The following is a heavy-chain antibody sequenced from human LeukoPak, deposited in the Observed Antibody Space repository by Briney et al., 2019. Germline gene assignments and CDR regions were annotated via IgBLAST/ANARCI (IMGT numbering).Heavy chain of an antibody. D-gene: IGHD5-18*01. CDR1: GFTFSSYG. CDR3: AKDGYSYGLYFDY. V-gene: IGHV3-30*02. J-gene: IGHJ4*02. CDR2: IRCDGSNK. Sequence: GGSLRLSCAASGFTFSSYGMHWVRQAPGKGLEWVAFIRCDGSNKYYADSVKGRFTISRDNSKNTLYLQMNSLRAEDTAVYYCAKDGYSYGLYFDYWGQGTLVTVSS.